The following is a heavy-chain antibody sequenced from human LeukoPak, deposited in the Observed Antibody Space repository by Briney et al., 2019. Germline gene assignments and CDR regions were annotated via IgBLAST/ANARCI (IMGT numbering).Heavy chain of an antibody. D-gene: IGHD3-3*01. J-gene: IGHJ6*02. V-gene: IGHV1-18*01. CDR3: ARVDRPNYDFWSGYSTGPYYYCGMDV. CDR1: GYTFTSYG. CDR2: ISAYNGNT. Sequence: ASVKVSCKASGYTFTSYGISWVRQAPGQGLEWMGWISAYNGNTSYAQKLQGRVTMTTDTSTSTAYMELRSLRSDDTAVYYCARVDRPNYDFWSGYSTGPYYYCGMDVWGQGTTVTVSS.